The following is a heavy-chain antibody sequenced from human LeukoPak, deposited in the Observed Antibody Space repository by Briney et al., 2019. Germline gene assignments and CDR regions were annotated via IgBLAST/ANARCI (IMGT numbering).Heavy chain of an antibody. CDR3: ARGREHCSSTSCYATAFDI. D-gene: IGHD2-2*01. CDR1: GGSFSGYY. J-gene: IGHJ3*02. Sequence: SETLSLTCAVYGGSFSGYYWSWIRQPPGKGLEWIGEINHSGSTNYNPSLKSRVTISVDTSKNQFSLKLSSVTAADTAVYYCARGREHCSSTSCYATAFDIWGQGTMLTVSS. CDR2: INHSGST. V-gene: IGHV4-34*01.